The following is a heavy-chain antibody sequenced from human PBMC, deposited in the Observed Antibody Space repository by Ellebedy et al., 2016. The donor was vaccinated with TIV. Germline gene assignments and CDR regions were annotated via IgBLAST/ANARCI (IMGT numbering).Heavy chain of an antibody. CDR2: ISYDGSNK. CDR1: GFTFSSYA. D-gene: IGHD4-17*01. J-gene: IGHJ4*02. Sequence: GGSLRLSCAASGFTFSSYAMHWVRQAPGKGLEWVAVISYDGSNKYYAGSVKGRFTISRDNSKNTLYLQMNSLRAEDTAVYYCAKDPWLNYGDSLIQFDYWGQGTLVIVSS. V-gene: IGHV3-30-3*01. CDR3: AKDPWLNYGDSLIQFDY.